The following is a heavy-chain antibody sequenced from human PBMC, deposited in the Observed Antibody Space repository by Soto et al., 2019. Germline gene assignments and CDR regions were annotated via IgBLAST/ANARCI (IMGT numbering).Heavy chain of an antibody. CDR3: ARGEIRAFGMDV. CDR2: IYYSGST. J-gene: IGHJ6*02. Sequence: SETLSLTCTVSGGSISSGDYYWSWIRQPPGKGLEWIGYIYYSGSTYYNPSLKSRGTISVDTSKNQFSLKLSSVTAADTAVYYCARGEIRAFGMDVWGQGTTVTVSS. V-gene: IGHV4-30-4*01. CDR1: GGSISSGDYY.